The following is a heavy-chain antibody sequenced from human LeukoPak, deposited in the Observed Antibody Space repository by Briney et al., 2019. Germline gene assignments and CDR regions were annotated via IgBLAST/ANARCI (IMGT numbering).Heavy chain of an antibody. CDR1: GFTVSSNY. J-gene: IGHJ4*02. CDR3: ASGANWNYFFDF. V-gene: IGHV3-53*04. D-gene: IGHD1-7*01. CDR2: IYSGDNT. Sequence: GGSLRLSCAASGFTVSSNYMSWVRQAPGKGLEWVSVIYSGDNTYYADSVKGRFTISRHNSKNTLYLQMNSLRAEDTAVYYCASGANWNYFFDFWGQGTRVTVSS.